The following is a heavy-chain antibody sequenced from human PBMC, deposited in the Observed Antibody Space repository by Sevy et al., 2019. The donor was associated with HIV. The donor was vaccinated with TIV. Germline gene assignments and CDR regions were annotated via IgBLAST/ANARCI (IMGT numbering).Heavy chain of an antibody. Sequence: SETLSLTCSVSGGSMSSYSWTWVRQSPGKGLEWIGNIYFTGNTDYSPSLKSRVILSLDTSKSQFSLTLKSVTAADTAIYFCARDSTTRPRVLDYWGQGTLVTVSS. CDR1: GGSMSSYS. CDR2: IYFTGNT. CDR3: ARDSTTRPRVLDY. V-gene: IGHV4-59*01. J-gene: IGHJ4*02. D-gene: IGHD1-1*01.